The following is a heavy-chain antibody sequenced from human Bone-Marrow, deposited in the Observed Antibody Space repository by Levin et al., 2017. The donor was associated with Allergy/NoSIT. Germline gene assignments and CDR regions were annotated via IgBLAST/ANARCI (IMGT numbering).Heavy chain of an antibody. Sequence: SETLSLTCAVSDVSVSSASYYWSWIRQPPGKGLEWIGYIYFSGSTNYNPSLKSRVAMSIDTSKNQFSLKLTSVTAADTAVYHCASRSGWLYYYYVVDFWGQGTTVTVSS. CDR3: ASRSGWLYYYYVVDF. D-gene: IGHD5-24*01. CDR2: IYFSGST. V-gene: IGHV4-61*01. CDR1: DVSVSSASYY. J-gene: IGHJ6*02.